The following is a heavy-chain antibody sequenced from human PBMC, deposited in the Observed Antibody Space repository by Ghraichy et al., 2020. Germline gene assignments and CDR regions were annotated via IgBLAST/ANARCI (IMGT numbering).Heavy chain of an antibody. Sequence: SETLSLTCTVSGGSISSSSYYWGWIRQPPGKGLEWIGSIYYSGSTYYNPSLKSRVTISVDTSKNQFSLKLSSVTAADTAVYYCARQGDGGYDFWSGYVGPLPSDYYGMDVWGQGTTVTVSS. J-gene: IGHJ6*02. V-gene: IGHV4-39*01. CDR3: ARQGDGGYDFWSGYVGPLPSDYYGMDV. D-gene: IGHD3-3*01. CDR1: GGSISSSSYY. CDR2: IYYSGST.